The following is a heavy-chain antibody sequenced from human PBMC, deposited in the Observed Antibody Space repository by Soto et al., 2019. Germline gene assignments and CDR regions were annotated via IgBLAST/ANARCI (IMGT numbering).Heavy chain of an antibody. CDR3: ARDSPPVDY. J-gene: IGHJ4*02. Sequence: GASVKASCKYSGYTFTNSGISCVRQAPGQGLEWMGWISAYNGNTKYAQKLQGRVTMTTDTSTSTAYMELRSLRSDDTAVYYCARDSPPVDYWGQGTLVTVSS. CDR2: ISAYNGNT. CDR1: GYTFTNSG. V-gene: IGHV1-18*01.